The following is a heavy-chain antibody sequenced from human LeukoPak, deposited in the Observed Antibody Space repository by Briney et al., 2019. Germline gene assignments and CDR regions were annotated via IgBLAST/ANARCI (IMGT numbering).Heavy chain of an antibody. V-gene: IGHV1-69*05. CDR2: IIPIFGTA. Sequence: SVKVSCKASGGTFSSYAISWVRQAPGQGLEWMGGIIPIFGTANYAQKFQGRVTITTDESTSTAYMELRSLRSDDTAVYYCASPTYDILTGDAFDIWGQGTMVTVSS. CDR1: GGTFSSYA. CDR3: ASPTYDILTGDAFDI. D-gene: IGHD3-9*01. J-gene: IGHJ3*02.